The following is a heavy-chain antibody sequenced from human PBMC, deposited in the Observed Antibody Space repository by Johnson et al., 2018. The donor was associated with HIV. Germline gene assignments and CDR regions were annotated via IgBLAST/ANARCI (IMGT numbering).Heavy chain of an antibody. Sequence: EQLVESGGGLVQPGGSLRLSCAASGFTFSSYDMHWVRQATGKGLEWVSAIGTAGDTYYPGSVQGRFTISRDNSKNPLYLQMNSLRAEDTAVYYCARPDSGRYRDAFDIWGQGTMVTVSS. CDR1: GFTFSSYD. V-gene: IGHV3-13*01. CDR2: IGTAGDT. CDR3: ARPDSGRYRDAFDI. D-gene: IGHD1-26*01. J-gene: IGHJ3*02.